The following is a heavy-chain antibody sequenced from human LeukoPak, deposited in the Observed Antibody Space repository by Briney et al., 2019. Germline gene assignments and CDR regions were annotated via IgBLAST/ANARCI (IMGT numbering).Heavy chain of an antibody. CDR1: GFSFDDYP. Sequence: GGSLRLSCAASGFSFDDYPMHWVRQAPGKGLEWVAVISYDGNNKYYGDSVKGRFTISRDNSKNTLYLQMNSLRAEDTAVYYCARVPAAGTGPDYWGQGTLVTVSS. V-gene: IGHV3-30*03. CDR2: ISYDGNNK. CDR3: ARVPAAGTGPDY. J-gene: IGHJ4*02. D-gene: IGHD6-13*01.